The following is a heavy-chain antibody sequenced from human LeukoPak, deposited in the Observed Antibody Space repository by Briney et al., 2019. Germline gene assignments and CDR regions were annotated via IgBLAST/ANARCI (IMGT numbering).Heavy chain of an antibody. CDR3: ARVVRGAVTFNRFDP. V-gene: IGHV4-59*01. CDR1: GDSINDYY. J-gene: IGHJ5*02. Sequence: SETLSLTCTVSGDSINDYYWSWLRQTPGEGLEWIGFVAYSGNSNYNPSLESRVTISIDTSKNQFSLKLKSVTAADTAIYYRARVVRGAVTFNRFDPWGQGTLVTVSS. CDR2: VAYSGNS. D-gene: IGHD3-10*02.